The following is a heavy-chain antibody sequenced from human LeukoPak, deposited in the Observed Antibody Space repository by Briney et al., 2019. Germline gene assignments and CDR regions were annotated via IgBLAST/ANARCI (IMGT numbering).Heavy chain of an antibody. CDR1: GFTFTSSA. D-gene: IGHD3-3*01. Sequence: GASVKVPCKASGFTFTSSAMQWVRQARGQRLEWIGWIVVGSGNTNYAQKFQGRVTITRDMSTSTAYMELSSLRSEDTAVYYCAAELLRLERGSHFYYYMDVWGKGTTVTVSS. CDR2: IVVGSGNT. V-gene: IGHV1-58*02. CDR3: AAELLRLERGSHFYYYMDV. J-gene: IGHJ6*03.